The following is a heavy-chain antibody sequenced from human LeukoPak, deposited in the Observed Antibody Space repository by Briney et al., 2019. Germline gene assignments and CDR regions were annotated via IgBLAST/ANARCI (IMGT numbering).Heavy chain of an antibody. Sequence: GGSLRLSCAASGFTCSDYSMNWVRQAPGKGREWVSYSSNRSSSVYYAECVKGRFTISRENAKNSLYLQMKSLRDEDTAVYYCASDVRWLRFVFDHWGQGIPVTVSS. D-gene: IGHD5-12*01. CDR1: GFTCSDYS. CDR3: ASDVRWLRFVFDH. J-gene: IGHJ4*02. V-gene: IGHV3-48*02. CDR2: SSNRSSSV.